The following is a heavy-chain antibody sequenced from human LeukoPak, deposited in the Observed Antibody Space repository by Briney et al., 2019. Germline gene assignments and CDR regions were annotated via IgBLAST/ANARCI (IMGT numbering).Heavy chain of an antibody. CDR1: GFTFSVYA. CDR3: AKGGYSSGC. V-gene: IGHV3-23*01. D-gene: IGHD6-19*01. Sequence: GGSLRLSCAASGFTFSVYAMSWVRQAPGKGLEWVSTISGSGGSTYYADSVKGRFTISRDNSKSTLYLQMNSLRVEDTAVYYCAKGGYSSGCWGQGTLVTVSS. CDR2: ISGSGGST. J-gene: IGHJ4*02.